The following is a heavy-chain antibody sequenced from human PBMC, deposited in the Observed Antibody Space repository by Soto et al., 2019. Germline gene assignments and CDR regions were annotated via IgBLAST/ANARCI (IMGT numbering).Heavy chain of an antibody. CDR3: ARDSDCSGGSCYSDAFDI. Sequence: PSETLSLTCTVSGGSISSYYWSWIRQPPGKGLEWIGYIYYSGSTNYNPSLKSRVTISVDTSKNQFSLKLSSVTAADTAVYYCARDSDCSGGSCYSDAFDIWGQGTMVTVSS. J-gene: IGHJ3*02. D-gene: IGHD2-15*01. V-gene: IGHV4-59*01. CDR1: GGSISSYY. CDR2: IYYSGST.